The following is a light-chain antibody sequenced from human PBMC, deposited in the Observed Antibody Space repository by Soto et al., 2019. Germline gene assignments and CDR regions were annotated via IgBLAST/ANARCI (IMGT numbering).Light chain of an antibody. CDR2: WAS. CDR3: QQYYSTPPT. Sequence: VVMTQSPDSLAVSLGERAAINCKSSQNLLSSANNKNYLAWYQQRPGQPPEPLIYWASTRESGVPDRFSGSGSGTDFTLTISSLQAEDVAVYYCQQYYSTPPTFGQGTKVELK. V-gene: IGKV4-1*01. J-gene: IGKJ1*01. CDR1: QNLLSSANNKNY.